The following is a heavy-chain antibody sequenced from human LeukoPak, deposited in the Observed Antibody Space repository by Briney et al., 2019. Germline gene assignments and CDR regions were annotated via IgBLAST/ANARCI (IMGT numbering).Heavy chain of an antibody. CDR2: IIPIFGTA. CDR3: ARDPPEAYSGYDYGGDY. V-gene: IGHV1-69*01. CDR1: GGTFISYA. J-gene: IGHJ4*02. D-gene: IGHD5-12*01. Sequence: SVKVSCKASGGTFISYAISWVRQAPGQGLEWMGGIIPIFGTANYAQKFQGRVTITADESTSTAYMELSSLRSEDTAVYYCARDPPEAYSGYDYGGDYWGQGTLVTVSS.